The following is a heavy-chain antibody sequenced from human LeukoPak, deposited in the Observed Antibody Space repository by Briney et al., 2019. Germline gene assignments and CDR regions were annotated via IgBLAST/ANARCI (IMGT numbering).Heavy chain of an antibody. J-gene: IGHJ4*02. CDR1: GSTFSRFG. CDR2: IWYDGNEK. CDR3: ARDGGMGNFDY. Sequence: PGGSLRLSCAASGSTFSRFGMHGVRKAQRKGLEWVGDIWYDGNEKQYVDSGKGRFTISRDNFKNTLYLQMNSLRAVDSAVYYCARDGGMGNFDYWGQGTLVTLSS. D-gene: IGHD3-16*01. V-gene: IGHV3-33*01.